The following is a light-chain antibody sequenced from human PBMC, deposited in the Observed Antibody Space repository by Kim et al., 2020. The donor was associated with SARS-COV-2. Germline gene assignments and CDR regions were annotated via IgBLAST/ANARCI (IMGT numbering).Light chain of an antibody. CDR2: GKN. J-gene: IGLJ1*01. V-gene: IGLV3-19*01. CDR1: SLRRYY. Sequence: LGQKVRITSQGNSLRRYYASCYQQKPGQAPVLVIYGKNNRPSGIPARFSGSSSGNTASLTITGAQAEDEADYYCNSRDSSGNHHYVFGTGTKVTVL. CDR3: NSRDSSGNHHYV.